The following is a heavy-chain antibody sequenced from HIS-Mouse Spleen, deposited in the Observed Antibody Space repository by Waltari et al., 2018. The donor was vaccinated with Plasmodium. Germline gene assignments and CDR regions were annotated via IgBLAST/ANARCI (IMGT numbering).Heavy chain of an antibody. J-gene: IGHJ2*01. Sequence: QVQLQQWGAGLLKPSETLSLTRAVYGGSFSGYYWSWIRQPPGKGLEWIGEINHSGSTNYNPSLKSRVTISVDTSKNQFSLKLSSVTAADTAVYYCARDCTNNRGSFDLWGRGTLVTVSS. CDR3: ARDCTNNRGSFDL. D-gene: IGHD2-8*01. CDR1: GGSFSGYY. CDR2: INHSGST. V-gene: IGHV4-34*01.